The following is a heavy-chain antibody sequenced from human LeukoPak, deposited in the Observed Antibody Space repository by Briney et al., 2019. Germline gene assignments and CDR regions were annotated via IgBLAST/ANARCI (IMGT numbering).Heavy chain of an antibody. CDR3: ASGSPGVVTLYYFDY. CDR2: ISNSGGGT. Sequence: PGGSLRLSCAASGFTFSSYAMSWVRQAPGKGLEWVSAISNSGGGTYYADSVKGRFTVSRDDSKNTLYLQMNSLRAEDTAVYYCASGSPGVVTLYYFDYWGQGTLVTVSS. CDR1: GFTFSSYA. D-gene: IGHD3-3*01. J-gene: IGHJ4*02. V-gene: IGHV3-23*01.